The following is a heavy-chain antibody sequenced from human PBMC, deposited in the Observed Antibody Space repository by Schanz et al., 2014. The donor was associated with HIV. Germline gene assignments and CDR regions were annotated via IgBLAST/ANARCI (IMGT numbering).Heavy chain of an antibody. D-gene: IGHD1-20*01. V-gene: IGHV3-23*01. CDR2: ISGNGGST. CDR3: ARGEAITYYYHYYGMDV. J-gene: IGHJ6*02. CDR1: TFTFNNYD. Sequence: EVQLLESGGGLVQPGGSLRLSCAASTFTFNNYDMGWVRQAPGKGLEWVSGISGNGGSTYHADSVKGRFTISRDNSKKTLYLQMNSLRAEDTAVYYCARGEAITYYYHYYGMDVWGQGTTVTVSS.